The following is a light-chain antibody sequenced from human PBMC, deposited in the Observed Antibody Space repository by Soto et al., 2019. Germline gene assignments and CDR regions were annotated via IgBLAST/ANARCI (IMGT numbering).Light chain of an antibody. V-gene: IGKV3-15*01. J-gene: IGKJ5*01. CDR2: DTS. CDR1: QTISSY. CDR3: QQYNIWRSIT. Sequence: EIGLTQSPGTLSLSPGERATLSCRAIQTISSYYLAWYQQKPVQTPRVIIYDTSTRAADIPARFSGSGYGTYFTLTISSLQSEDFAVYYCQQYNIWRSITFGPGTRLEI.